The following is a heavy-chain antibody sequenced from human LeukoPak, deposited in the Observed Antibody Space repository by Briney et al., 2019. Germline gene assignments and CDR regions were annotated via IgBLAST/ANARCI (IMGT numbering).Heavy chain of an antibody. D-gene: IGHD1-26*01. CDR3: ARESGVGATHFDY. CDR1: GGTFITYA. CDR2: IIPIFGTA. Sequence: SVKVSCHASGGTFITYAISWVRQAPGQGLEWMGGIIPIFGTANYAQKFQGRVTITTDESTSTAYMELSSLRSEDTAVYYCARESGVGATHFDYWGQGTLVTVSS. J-gene: IGHJ4*02. V-gene: IGHV1-69*05.